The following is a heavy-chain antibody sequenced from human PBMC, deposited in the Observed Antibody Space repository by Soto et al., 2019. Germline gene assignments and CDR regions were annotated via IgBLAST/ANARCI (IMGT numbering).Heavy chain of an antibody. J-gene: IGHJ6*02. CDR2: IIPIPGTA. Sequence: QVQLVQSGAEVKKPGSSVKVSCKASGGTFGSYAISWVRQAPGQGLEWMGGIIPIPGTANYAQKFQGRVTIAADESTSTGYMGLSRLKSEDTAVSYCARSQGSSTSLEIYYYYYYGIDVWGQGTTVTVSS. V-gene: IGHV1-69*01. CDR3: ARSQGSSTSLEIYYYYYYGIDV. CDR1: GGTFGSYA. D-gene: IGHD2-2*01.